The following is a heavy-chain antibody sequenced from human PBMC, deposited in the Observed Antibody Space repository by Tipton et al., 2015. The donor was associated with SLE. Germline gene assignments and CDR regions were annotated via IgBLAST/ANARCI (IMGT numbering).Heavy chain of an antibody. V-gene: IGHV4-4*07. CDR1: GGSISSYY. Sequence: TLSLTCTVSGGSISSYYWSWIRQPAGKGLEWVGRIYTSGSTNYNPSLKSRVTMSLDTSKNQFSLKLSSVTAADTAVYYCARLSSSWYKAFDPWGQGTLVTVSS. CDR3: ARLSSSWYKAFDP. J-gene: IGHJ5*02. D-gene: IGHD6-13*01. CDR2: IYTSGST.